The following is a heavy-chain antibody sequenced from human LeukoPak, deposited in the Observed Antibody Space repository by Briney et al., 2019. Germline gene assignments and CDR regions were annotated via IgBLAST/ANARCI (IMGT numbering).Heavy chain of an antibody. D-gene: IGHD6-13*01. J-gene: IGHJ4*02. CDR1: GFNFSNAW. Sequence: GGPLRLSCAASGFNFSNAWMIGVRQAPGRGREWVGRITSKTDGGTTDYAAPVKGRFTISRDDSEYTVYLQMNSLKTEDTAVYYCSGGSWSAGMVFDYWGQGTLVTVSS. CDR3: SGGSWSAGMVFDY. CDR2: ITSKTDGGTT. V-gene: IGHV3-15*05.